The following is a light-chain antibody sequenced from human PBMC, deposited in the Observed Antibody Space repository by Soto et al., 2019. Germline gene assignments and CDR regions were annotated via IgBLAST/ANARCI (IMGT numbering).Light chain of an antibody. Sequence: QSVLTQPPSASGSLGQSVTISCTGTSSDVGGYIYVSWYQQHPGKAPKNIIYEVSRRPSGVPERFSGSKSGTSASLAITGLQAEDEADYYCQSYDNSLSAYVFGTGTKVTVL. V-gene: IGLV2-8*01. J-gene: IGLJ1*01. CDR1: SSDVGGYIY. CDR2: EVS. CDR3: QSYDNSLSAYV.